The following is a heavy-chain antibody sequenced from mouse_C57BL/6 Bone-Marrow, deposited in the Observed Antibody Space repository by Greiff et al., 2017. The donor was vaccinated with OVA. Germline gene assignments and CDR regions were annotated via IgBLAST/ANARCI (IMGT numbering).Heavy chain of an antibody. CDR3: AKYDPSNYVFDY. J-gene: IGHJ2*01. CDR2: IRNKANGYTT. CDR1: GFTFTDYY. V-gene: IGHV7-3*01. D-gene: IGHD2-5*01. Sequence: EVQLVESGGGLVQPGGSLSLSCAASGFTFTDYYMSWVRQPPGKALEWLGFIRNKANGYTTEYSASVKGRFTISRDNSQSILYLQMNAQSAEDSANYYCAKYDPSNYVFDYWGQGTTLTVSS.